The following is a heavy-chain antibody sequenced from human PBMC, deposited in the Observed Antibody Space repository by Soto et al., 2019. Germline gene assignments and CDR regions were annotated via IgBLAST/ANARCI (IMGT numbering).Heavy chain of an antibody. D-gene: IGHD1-7*01. CDR1: GGSISSYY. V-gene: IGHV4-59*01. CDR2: VYYTGIT. CDR3: ARGEINYVWYFDL. Sequence: SETLSLTCTVSGGSISSYYWSWIRQPPGKGLEWIGYVYYTGITTYNPSLKSRVTISVDTSKNQFSLRLNSVTAADTAVYYCARGEINYVWYFDLWGRGALVTVSS. J-gene: IGHJ2*01.